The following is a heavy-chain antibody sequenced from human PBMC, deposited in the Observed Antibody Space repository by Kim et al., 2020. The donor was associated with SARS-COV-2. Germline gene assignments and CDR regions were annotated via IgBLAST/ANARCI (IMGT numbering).Heavy chain of an antibody. CDR3: ARDGERYRAFYY. CDR2: INTDGSRP. Sequence: GGSLRLSCAASGFTFSDHWMHWVRQAPGKGLVWLSRINTDGSRPTYADSVKGRFTISRDNAKNTVYLQMHSLRGEDTAVYYCARDGERYRAFYYWGQGTLVTVSS. D-gene: IGHD4-17*01. V-gene: IGHV3-74*01. J-gene: IGHJ4*02. CDR1: GFTFSDHW.